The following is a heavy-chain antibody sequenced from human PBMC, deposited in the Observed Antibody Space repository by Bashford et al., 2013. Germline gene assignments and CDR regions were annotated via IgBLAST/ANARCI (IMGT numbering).Heavy chain of an antibody. CDR1: GWLHQQWWLL. V-gene: IGHV4-31*03. J-gene: IGHJ6*02. CDR2: LLQWGAP. Sequence: SETLSLTCTVSGWLHQQWWLLLELDPPAPREGPGVDWVHLLQWGAPTTTRPFKSRVTISVDTSKNQFSLKLSSVTAADTAVYYCAKDRNGWYSGVYYYGMDRLGPKGPRVTVSS. D-gene: IGHD6-19*01. CDR3: AKDRNGWYSGVYYYGMDR.